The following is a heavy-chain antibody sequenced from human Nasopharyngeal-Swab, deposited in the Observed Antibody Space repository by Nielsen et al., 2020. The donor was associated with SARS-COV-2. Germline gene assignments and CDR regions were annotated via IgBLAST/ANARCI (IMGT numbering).Heavy chain of an antibody. D-gene: IGHD1-1*01. Sequence: GESLKISCAASGFIFSSYWMHWVRQAPGKGLVWVSRINSDGSSTSYADSVKGRFTISRDNAKNTLYLQMNSLRAEDTAVYYCARSLILQRDAFDIWGQGTMVTVSS. CDR1: GFIFSSYW. V-gene: IGHV3-74*01. CDR2: INSDGSST. J-gene: IGHJ3*02. CDR3: ARSLILQRDAFDI.